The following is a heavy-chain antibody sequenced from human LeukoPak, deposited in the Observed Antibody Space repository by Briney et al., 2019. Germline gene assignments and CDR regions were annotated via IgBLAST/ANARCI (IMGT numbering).Heavy chain of an antibody. D-gene: IGHD6-13*01. J-gene: IGHJ4*02. V-gene: IGHV3-21*01. CDR1: GFTFSSYS. CDR2: ISSSSSYI. CDR3: ARGIADYFDY. Sequence: SGESLEISCAASGFTFSSYSMNWVRQAPGKGLEWVSSISSSSSYIYYADSVKGRFTISRDNAKNSLYLQMNSLRAEDTAVYYCARGIADYFDYWGQGTLVTVSS.